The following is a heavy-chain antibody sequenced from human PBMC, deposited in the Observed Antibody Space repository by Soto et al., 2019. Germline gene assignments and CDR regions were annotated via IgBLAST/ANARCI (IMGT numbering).Heavy chain of an antibody. D-gene: IGHD3-3*01. Sequence: PSETLSLTCAVSGGSINNGDYYWSWIRQPPGKGLEWIGYIYYSGSTYVNPSLKSRLSMSLDTSKNQFSLKLTSVTAADTAVYYCAREKYVVFGMAHPYWYLDLWGRGTLVTVSS. CDR1: GGSINNGDYY. V-gene: IGHV4-30-4*01. J-gene: IGHJ2*01. CDR3: AREKYVVFGMAHPYWYLDL. CDR2: IYYSGST.